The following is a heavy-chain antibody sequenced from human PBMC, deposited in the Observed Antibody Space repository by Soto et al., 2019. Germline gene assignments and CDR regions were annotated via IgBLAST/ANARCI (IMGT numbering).Heavy chain of an antibody. CDR3: ARSPFAGSDAFDI. CDR1: GYTFTFRY. D-gene: IGHD1-1*01. J-gene: IGHJ3*02. Sequence: SVKVSCKASGYTFTFRYLHWVRQAPGQALEWMGWITPFKSGTNYAQKFQDRVTITRDRSVSTAYMELSNLRSDDTAMYYCARSPFAGSDAFDIWGQGTMVTVSS. V-gene: IGHV1-45*02. CDR2: ITPFKSGT.